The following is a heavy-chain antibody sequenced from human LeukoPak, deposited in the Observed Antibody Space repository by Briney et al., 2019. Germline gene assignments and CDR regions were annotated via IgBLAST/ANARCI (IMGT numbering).Heavy chain of an antibody. V-gene: IGHV6-1*01. CDR1: GDNVSSNSAA. J-gene: IGHJ4*02. D-gene: IGHD6-13*01. CDR3: ARALDSSSWYPIDY. CDR2: AYYRSKWYN. Sequence: SQTLSLTCAISGDNVSSNSAAWNWIRQSPSRGLEWLGRAYYRSKWYNDYAVSVKSRITINPDTSKNQFSLQLNSVTPEDTAVYYCARALDSSSWYPIDYWGQGTLVTVSS.